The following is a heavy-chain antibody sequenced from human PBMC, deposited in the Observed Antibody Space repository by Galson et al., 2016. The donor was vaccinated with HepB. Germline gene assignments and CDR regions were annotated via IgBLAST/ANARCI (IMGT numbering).Heavy chain of an antibody. J-gene: IGHJ4*02. CDR3: ARAPYPYLAAAAYYFDY. CDR2: INWNGGST. Sequence: SLRLSCAASGFTFDDYGMSWVRQTPGKGLEWVSGINWNGGSTGYADSVKGRFTISRDNAKNSLYLQMNSLRAEDTALYYCARAPYPYLAAAAYYFDYWGQGTLVTVSS. V-gene: IGHV3-20*04. CDR1: GFTFDDYG. D-gene: IGHD6-13*01.